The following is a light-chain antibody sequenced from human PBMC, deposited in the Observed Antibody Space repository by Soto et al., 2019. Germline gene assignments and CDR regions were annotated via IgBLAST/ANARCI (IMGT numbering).Light chain of an antibody. CDR2: DVS. J-gene: IGLJ1*01. CDR3: SSYTSSSTYV. Sequence: QSVLTQPASVSGSPGQSITISCTGTSSDVGGYNYVSWYQQHPGKAPKLMIYDVSNRPSVVSTRLSGSKSGNTASLTISGLQAEDEADYYCSSYTSSSTYVFGTGTKVTVL. CDR1: SSDVGGYNY. V-gene: IGLV2-14*03.